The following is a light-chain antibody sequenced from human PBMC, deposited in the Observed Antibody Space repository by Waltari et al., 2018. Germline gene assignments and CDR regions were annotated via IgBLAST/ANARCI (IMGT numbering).Light chain of an antibody. CDR1: QSLVHSNGNTY. CDR2: EAS. J-gene: IGKJ1*01. V-gene: IGKV2-30*02. Sequence: DVVLTQSPLSLPVTLGQPASISCRSSQSLVHSNGNTYLSWLQQRPGQSPRRLIYEASNRDSGVPDRFSGSGSGTDFTLKISRVEAEDIGVYYCMQGTHWPPWTFGQGTKVEIK. CDR3: MQGTHWPPWT.